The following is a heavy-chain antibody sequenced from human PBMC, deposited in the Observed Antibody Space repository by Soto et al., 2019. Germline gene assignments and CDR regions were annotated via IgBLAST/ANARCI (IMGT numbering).Heavy chain of an antibody. Sequence: PGESLRLSCVVSGFTLSTSGRSWFRQAPGKGLEWVSGIIDSGSRTYYEDTVKGRFTISRDNSKNTLSLGMNTLRAEDTAGYYCAKDSGWLHHYWGQGSLVTVSS. V-gene: IGHV3-23*01. CDR3: AKDSGWLHHY. D-gene: IGHD5-12*01. CDR2: IIDSGSRT. J-gene: IGHJ4*02. CDR1: GFTLSTSG.